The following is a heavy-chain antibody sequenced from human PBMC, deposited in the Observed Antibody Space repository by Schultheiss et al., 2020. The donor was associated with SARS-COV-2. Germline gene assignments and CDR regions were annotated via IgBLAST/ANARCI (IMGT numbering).Heavy chain of an antibody. V-gene: IGHV3-30*07. Sequence: GGSLRLSCAASGFTFSSYAMHWVRQAPGKGLEWVAVISYDGSNKYYADSVKGRFTISRDNSKNTLYLQMNSLRAEDTAVYYCARPGMVTDYYYYGMDVWGQGTTVTVSS. D-gene: IGHD5-18*01. J-gene: IGHJ6*02. CDR2: ISYDGSNK. CDR3: ARPGMVTDYYYYGMDV. CDR1: GFTFSSYA.